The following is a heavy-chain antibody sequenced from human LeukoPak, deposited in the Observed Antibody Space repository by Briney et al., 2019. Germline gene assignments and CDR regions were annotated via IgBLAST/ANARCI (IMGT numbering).Heavy chain of an antibody. J-gene: IGHJ4*02. D-gene: IGHD5-18*01. Sequence: GGSLRLSCAASGFTFSDYYMSWIRQTPGKGLEWVSYISSSGSTIYYADSVKGRFTISRDNAKNSLYLQMNSLRAEDTAVYYCAREYSYGYLGLLDYWGQGTLVTVSS. CDR3: AREYSYGYLGLLDY. V-gene: IGHV3-11*01. CDR1: GFTFSDYY. CDR2: ISSSGSTI.